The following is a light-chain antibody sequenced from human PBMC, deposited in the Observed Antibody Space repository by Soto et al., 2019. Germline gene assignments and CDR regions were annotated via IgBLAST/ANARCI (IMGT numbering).Light chain of an antibody. CDR1: QSVGNNY. V-gene: IGKV3-20*01. J-gene: IGKJ5*01. CDR2: DAS. CDR3: QQYGDSSLT. Sequence: EIVLTQSPGTLSLSPGERATLSCRASQSVGNNYLAWYQQKPGQAPRLLIYDASTRATGIPDRFSGSGSGTDFTLTINGLEPEDFAVYYCQQYGDSSLTFSQGTRLEIK.